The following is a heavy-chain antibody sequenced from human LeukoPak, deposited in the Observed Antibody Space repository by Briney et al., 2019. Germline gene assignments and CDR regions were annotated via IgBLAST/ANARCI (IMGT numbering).Heavy chain of an antibody. CDR1: DGSIANYD. D-gene: IGHD5-24*01. Sequence: PSETLSLTCTVSDGSIANYDWSWVRQPPGKGLEFIGHVHYSGTTNYNPSLRSRVTISIDTSKNQFSLKLSSVTAADTAVYYCASTPPDGYNYAEYYFDYWGQGTLVTVSS. V-gene: IGHV4-59*01. CDR2: VHYSGTT. J-gene: IGHJ4*02. CDR3: ASTPPDGYNYAEYYFDY.